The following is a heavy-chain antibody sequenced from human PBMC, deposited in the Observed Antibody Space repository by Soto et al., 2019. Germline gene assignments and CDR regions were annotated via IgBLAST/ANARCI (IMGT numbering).Heavy chain of an antibody. Sequence: GGSLRLSCAASGFTFDDYAMHWVRQAPGKGLEWVSGISWNSGSIGYADSVKGRFTISRDNAKNSLYLQMNSLRAEDTALYYCAKDIRCSSTSCYATESLYYYYYMDVWGKGTTVTVSS. CDR2: ISWNSGSI. J-gene: IGHJ6*03. CDR1: GFTFDDYA. D-gene: IGHD2-2*01. CDR3: AKDIRCSSTSCYATESLYYYYYMDV. V-gene: IGHV3-9*01.